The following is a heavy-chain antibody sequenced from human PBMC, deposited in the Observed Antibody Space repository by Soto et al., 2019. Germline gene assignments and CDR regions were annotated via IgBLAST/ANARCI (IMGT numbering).Heavy chain of an antibody. CDR3: SRYTYTSRYSYYGMDV. CDR1: GFTFGDYA. CDR2: ARSKAYGGTS. D-gene: IGHD1-1*01. Sequence: GGSLRLSCTASGFTFGDYAMSWFRQAPGKGLEWVGVARSKAYGGTSDYAASVKGRFTISRDDSKSIAYLQMNTLRTEDTAVYYCSRYTYTSRYSYYGMDVWGHGTTGHRLL. V-gene: IGHV3-49*03. J-gene: IGHJ6*02.